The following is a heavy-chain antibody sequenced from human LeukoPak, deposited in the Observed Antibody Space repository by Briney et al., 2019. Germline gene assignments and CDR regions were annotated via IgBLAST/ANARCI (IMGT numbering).Heavy chain of an antibody. J-gene: IGHJ4*02. Sequence: SETLSLTCTVSGGSISSGSYYWGWIRQPPGKGLEWIGSIFYIGSTYYNPSLKSRVTMSVDTSKNQFSLRLSSVTAADTAVYYCARPQGGHGYNFGYWGQGTLVTVSS. CDR1: GGSISSGSYY. D-gene: IGHD5-24*01. CDR2: IFYIGST. V-gene: IGHV4-39*01. CDR3: ARPQGGHGYNFGY.